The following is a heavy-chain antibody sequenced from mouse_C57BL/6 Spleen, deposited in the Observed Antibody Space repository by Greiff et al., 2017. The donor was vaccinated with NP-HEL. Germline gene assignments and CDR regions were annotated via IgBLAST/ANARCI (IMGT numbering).Heavy chain of an antibody. Sequence: QVQLKESGAELVRPGASVTLSCKASGYTFTDYEMHWVKQTPVHGLEWIGAIDPETGGTAYNQKFKGKAILTADKSSSTAYMELRSLTSEDSAVYYCTLYDYDAMDYWGQGTSVTVSS. CDR2: IDPETGGT. CDR1: GYTFTDYE. J-gene: IGHJ4*01. D-gene: IGHD2-3*01. V-gene: IGHV1-15*01. CDR3: TLYDYDAMDY.